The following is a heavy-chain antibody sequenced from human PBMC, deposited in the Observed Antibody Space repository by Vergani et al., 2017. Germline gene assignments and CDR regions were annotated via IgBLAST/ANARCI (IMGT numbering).Heavy chain of an antibody. Sequence: QVQLVQSGAEVKKPGSSVKVSCKASGGTFSSYAISWVRQAPGQGLEWMGRIIPIFGTANYAQKFQGRVTITADESTSTAYMELSSLRSEDTAVYYCARGCSKIVPAVIAGLMDYWGEGTLVTVSS. D-gene: IGHD2-2*01. CDR2: IIPIFGTA. CDR3: ARGCSKIVPAVIAGLMDY. V-gene: IGHV1-69*13. J-gene: IGHJ4*02. CDR1: GGTFSSYA.